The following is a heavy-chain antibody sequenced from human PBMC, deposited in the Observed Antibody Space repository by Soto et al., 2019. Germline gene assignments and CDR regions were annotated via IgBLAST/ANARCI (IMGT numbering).Heavy chain of an antibody. CDR1: GCTFTGYY. Sequence: ASVKVSCKASGCTFTGYYIHWVRQAPGQGLEWMGWINPNSGGTHYAQKFQGRVTMTRDTSTSTAYMELSSLTSDDTAVYYCARHSGYDYVFDYWGQGTLVTVSS. J-gene: IGHJ4*02. CDR3: ARHSGYDYVFDY. CDR2: INPNSGGT. V-gene: IGHV1-2*02. D-gene: IGHD5-12*01.